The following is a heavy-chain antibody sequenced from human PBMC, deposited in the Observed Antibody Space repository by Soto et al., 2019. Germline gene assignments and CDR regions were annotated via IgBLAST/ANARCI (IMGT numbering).Heavy chain of an antibody. CDR2: IFYTGTT. CDR1: GGSISSSSYY. J-gene: IGHJ4*02. Sequence: QLQLQESGPGLVKPSETLSLTCTVSGGSISSSSYYWGWLRQSPEKGLEWIGTIFYTGTTYYNPSLKVRVTMSVDTSKNQFSLRVSSVTAADTAVYYCARLRRSCSGGNCFSGTFDYWGQGTLVTVSS. CDR3: ARLRRSCSGGNCFSGTFDY. D-gene: IGHD2-15*01. V-gene: IGHV4-39*01.